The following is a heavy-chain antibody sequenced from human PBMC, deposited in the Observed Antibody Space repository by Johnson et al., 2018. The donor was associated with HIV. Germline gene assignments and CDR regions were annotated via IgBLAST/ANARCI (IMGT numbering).Heavy chain of an antibody. CDR2: ISGSGGST. V-gene: IGHV3-23*04. Sequence: VQLVESGGGLVQPGGSLRLSCAASGFTFSSYAMSWVRQAPGKGLEWVSAISGSGGSTYYADSVKGRFTISRDTSKNTLYLQMNGLRAEDTAVSYGARDRGYYDSSGCDAFDIWGQGTMVTVSS. J-gene: IGHJ3*02. CDR3: ARDRGYYDSSGCDAFDI. CDR1: GFTFSSYA. D-gene: IGHD3-22*01.